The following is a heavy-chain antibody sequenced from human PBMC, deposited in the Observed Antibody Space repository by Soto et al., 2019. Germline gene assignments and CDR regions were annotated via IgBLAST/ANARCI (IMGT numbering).Heavy chain of an antibody. D-gene: IGHD3-10*01. V-gene: IGHV3-11*01. CDR2: ISSSGSTI. Sequence: GGSLRLSCAASGFTFIDYYMSWILQAPGKGLEWVSYISSSGSTIYYADSVKGRFTISRDNAKNSLYLQMNSLRAEDTAVYYCARSNTYYYGSGSDAFDIWGQGTMVTVSS. CDR1: GFTFIDYY. J-gene: IGHJ3*02. CDR3: ARSNTYYYGSGSDAFDI.